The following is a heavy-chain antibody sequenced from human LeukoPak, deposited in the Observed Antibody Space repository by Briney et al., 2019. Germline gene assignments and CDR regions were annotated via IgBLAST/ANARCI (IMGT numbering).Heavy chain of an antibody. Sequence: SETLSLTCTVSGGSISSYYWSWIRQPPGKGLEWIGYIYYSGSTNYNPSLKSRVIISVDTSKNQFSLKLSSVTAADTAVYYCAREVRGVIPYYFDYWGQGTLVTVSS. J-gene: IGHJ4*02. CDR2: IYYSGST. D-gene: IGHD3-10*01. CDR1: GGSISSYY. V-gene: IGHV4-59*12. CDR3: AREVRGVIPYYFDY.